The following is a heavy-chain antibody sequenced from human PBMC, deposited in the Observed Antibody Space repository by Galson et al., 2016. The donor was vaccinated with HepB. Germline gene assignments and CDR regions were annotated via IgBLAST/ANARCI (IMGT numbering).Heavy chain of an antibody. Sequence: SLRLSCAASGFTFSSHWMHWVRQAPGKGLVWVSVIYSGGTTYYADSVKGRFTISRDNSKNTLYLQMNTLRAEDTAVYYCARGTFCSGDSCYSPAFDMWGQGTMVTVSS. D-gene: IGHD2-15*01. CDR1: GFTFSSHW. J-gene: IGHJ3*02. CDR2: IYSGGTT. CDR3: ARGTFCSGDSCYSPAFDM. V-gene: IGHV3-66*01.